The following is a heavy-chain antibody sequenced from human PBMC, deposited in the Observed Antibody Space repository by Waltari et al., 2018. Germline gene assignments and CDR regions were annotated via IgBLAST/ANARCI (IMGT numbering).Heavy chain of an antibody. V-gene: IGHV3-20*04. CDR3: VREVFGSGWRESYFFDY. Sequence: EVQLVESGGGMVRPGGSLRLSCAASGFPFNDYGMRWVRQVPGKGLEWVAGINWSGARTSYADSVMGRFTVSRDNAMNSLYLEMSSLRAEDTALYYCVREVFGSGWRESYFFDYWGQGTLVTVSS. D-gene: IGHD6-19*01. CDR1: GFPFNDYG. CDR2: INWSGART. J-gene: IGHJ4*02.